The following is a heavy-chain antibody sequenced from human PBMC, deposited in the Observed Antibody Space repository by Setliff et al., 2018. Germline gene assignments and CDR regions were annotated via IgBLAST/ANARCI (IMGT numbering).Heavy chain of an antibody. D-gene: IGHD3-3*01. CDR1: GYSFTSYW. CDR2: IYPGDSDT. Sequence: PGESLKISCKGSGYSFTSYWIGWVRQMPGKGLEWMVIIYPGDSDTRYSPSFEGQVTISADNSISPAYLQGSSLKASYTAMYYCARQYYNFWSGYSPKKGWFDPWGQGTLVTVSS. V-gene: IGHV5-51*01. CDR3: ARQYYNFWSGYSPKKGWFDP. J-gene: IGHJ5*02.